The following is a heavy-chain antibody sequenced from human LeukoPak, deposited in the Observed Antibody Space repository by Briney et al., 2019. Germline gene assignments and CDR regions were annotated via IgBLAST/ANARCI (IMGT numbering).Heavy chain of an antibody. CDR1: GGSFSGYY. CDR3: ARGRPYGSGSYRPFYYYYYGMDV. Sequence: SETLSLTCAVYGGSFSGYYWSWIRQPPGKGLEWIGEINHSGSTNYNPSLKSRVTISVDTSKNQFSLKLSSVTAADTAVYYCARGRPYGSGSYRPFYYYYYGMDVWGQGATVTVCS. CDR2: INHSGST. J-gene: IGHJ6*02. V-gene: IGHV4-34*01. D-gene: IGHD3-10*01.